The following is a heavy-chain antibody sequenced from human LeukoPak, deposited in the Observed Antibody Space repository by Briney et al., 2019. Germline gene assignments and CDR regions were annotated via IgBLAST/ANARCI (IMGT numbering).Heavy chain of an antibody. Sequence: PGGSLRLSCAASGFTFSSYAMSWVRQAPGKGLEWVSAISGSGGSTYYADSVKGRFTISRDNSKNTLYLQMNSLRDEDTAVYYCARDRAITGTTLSYWGQGTLVTVSS. CDR2: ISGSGGST. CDR1: GFTFSSYA. J-gene: IGHJ4*02. V-gene: IGHV3-23*01. D-gene: IGHD1-7*01. CDR3: ARDRAITGTTLSY.